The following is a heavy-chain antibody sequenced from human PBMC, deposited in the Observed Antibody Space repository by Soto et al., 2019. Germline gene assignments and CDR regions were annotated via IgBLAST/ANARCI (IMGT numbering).Heavy chain of an antibody. CDR1: GYTFTSYD. D-gene: IGHD5-18*01. CDR2: MNPNSGNT. J-gene: IGHJ6*03. V-gene: IGHV1-8*01. Sequence: QVQLVQSGAEVKKPGASVKVSCKASGYTFTSYDINWVRQATGQGLEWMGWMNPNSGNTGYAQKFQGRVTMTSNTSISTAYMELSSLRSEDTAVYYCARARAPPWIQLWGPKGDHYYYYMDVWGKGTTVTVSS. CDR3: ARARAPPWIQLWGPKGDHYYYYMDV.